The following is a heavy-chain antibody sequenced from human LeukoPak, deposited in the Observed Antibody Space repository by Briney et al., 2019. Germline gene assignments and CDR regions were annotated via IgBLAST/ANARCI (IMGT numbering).Heavy chain of an antibody. Sequence: SETLSLTCSVSSGSITNKTYYWGWIRQTPGKGLEWIGSVYYSGVSYSNPSLKSRVTISVDTSSNLFSMKMRSVTAADTAVYFCARQLSKIIETYFDDWGQGTLVTVSS. V-gene: IGHV4-39*01. CDR3: ARQLSKIIETYFDD. CDR1: SGSITNKTYY. CDR2: VYYSGVS. D-gene: IGHD2/OR15-2a*01. J-gene: IGHJ4*02.